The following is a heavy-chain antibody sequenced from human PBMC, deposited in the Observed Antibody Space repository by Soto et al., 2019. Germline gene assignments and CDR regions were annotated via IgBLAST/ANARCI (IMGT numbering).Heavy chain of an antibody. D-gene: IGHD3-16*01. Sequence: SVKVSCKTSGGTFSTFGISWVRQAPGQGLEWMGGIIPFFGTAEYSQKSEDRITITADESTNTVYMDLRSLTSEDTAIYYCARTAPMDAGDKYYYDFWGQGALVTVSS. V-gene: IGHV1-69*13. J-gene: IGHJ4*02. CDR3: ARTAPMDAGDKYYYDF. CDR2: IIPFFGTA. CDR1: GGTFSTFG.